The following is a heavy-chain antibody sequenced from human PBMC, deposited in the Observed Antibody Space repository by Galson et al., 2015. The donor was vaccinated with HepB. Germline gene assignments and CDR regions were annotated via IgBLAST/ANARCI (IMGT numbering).Heavy chain of an antibody. CDR2: IDWDDDK. CDR1: GFSLSTTGMC. J-gene: IGHJ4*02. Sequence: PALVKPTQTLTLTCTFSGFSLSTTGMCVIWIRQPPGKALEWLARIDWDDDKYYSTSLKTRLTISKDTSKNQVVLTMANMDPVDTATYYCTRLTTSGNYYRHAFDYWGQGTLVTVSS. CDR3: TRLTTSGNYYRHAFDY. D-gene: IGHD3-10*01. V-gene: IGHV2-70*11.